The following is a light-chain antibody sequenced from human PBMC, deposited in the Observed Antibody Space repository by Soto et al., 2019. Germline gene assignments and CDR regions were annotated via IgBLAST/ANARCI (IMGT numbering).Light chain of an antibody. V-gene: IGKV3-15*01. CDR1: QSVSSN. CDR3: QQYGSSPT. CDR2: AAS. J-gene: IGKJ1*01. Sequence: EIVMTQSPATLSVSPGERATLSCRASQSVSSNLAWYQQKPGQAPRLLIDAASTRATGIPARFSGSGSGTEFTLTISSLQSEDSAVYYCQQYGSSPTFGQGTKVEIK.